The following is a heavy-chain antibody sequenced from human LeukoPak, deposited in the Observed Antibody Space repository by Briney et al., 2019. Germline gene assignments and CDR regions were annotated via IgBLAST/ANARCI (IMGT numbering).Heavy chain of an antibody. CDR2: IYYSGST. D-gene: IGHD4-17*01. CDR3: ARDSDYGDHNRYFDY. V-gene: IGHV4-59*01. Sequence: SETLSLTYTVSGGSISSYYWSWIRQPPGKGLEWIGYIYYSGSTNYNPSLKSRVTIAVDTSKNQFSLKLSSVTAADTAVYYCARDSDYGDHNRYFDYWGQGTLVTVSS. J-gene: IGHJ4*02. CDR1: GGSISSYY.